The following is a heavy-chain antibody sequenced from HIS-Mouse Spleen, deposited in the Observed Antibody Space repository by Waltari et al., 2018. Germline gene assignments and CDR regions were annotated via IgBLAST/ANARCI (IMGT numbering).Heavy chain of an antibody. D-gene: IGHD6-13*01. CDR3: AREIPYSSSWYDWYFDL. Sequence: QLQLQESGPGLVKPSETLSLTCTVSGGSISSSSSYWGWIRQPPGKGREWIGSIYYRGSTYYNPSLKSRVTISADTSKNQFSLKLSSVTAADTAVYYCAREIPYSSSWYDWYFDLWGRGTLVTVSS. V-gene: IGHV4-39*07. CDR1: GGSISSSSSY. CDR2: IYYRGST. J-gene: IGHJ2*01.